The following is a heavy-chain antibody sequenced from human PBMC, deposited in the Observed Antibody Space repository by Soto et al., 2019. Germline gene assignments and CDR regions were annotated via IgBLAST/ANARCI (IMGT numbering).Heavy chain of an antibody. V-gene: IGHV1-18*04. CDR2: VGPYNGAS. CDR3: VREVETSGGCISFAY. Sequence: QILMVQSGAEVKKPGASVKVSCKASGYSFRDYGISWVRQAPGRGLEWIGWVGPYNGASHLAQNFQGRVTMTTDTSVTTVYMELRNLRSDDTAVYYCVREVETSGGCISFAYWGQGSVVTVST. CDR1: GYSFRDYG. D-gene: IGHD1-1*01. J-gene: IGHJ4*02.